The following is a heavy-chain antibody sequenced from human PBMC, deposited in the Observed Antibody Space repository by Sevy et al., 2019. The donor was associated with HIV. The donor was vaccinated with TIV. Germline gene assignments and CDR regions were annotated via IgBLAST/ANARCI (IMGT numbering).Heavy chain of an antibody. J-gene: IGHJ4*02. CDR2: LSSGSTYI. V-gene: IGHV3-11*06. Sequence: GGSLRLSCAASGFTFSDYYMTWIRLAPGKGLEWVSYLSSGSTYIDYADSVKGRFTISRDNAKNSLYLQMNSLRAEDTAVYYCAKDSRVYSSSHFDYWGQGTLVTVSS. CDR3: AKDSRVYSSSHFDY. CDR1: GFTFSDYY. D-gene: IGHD6-13*01.